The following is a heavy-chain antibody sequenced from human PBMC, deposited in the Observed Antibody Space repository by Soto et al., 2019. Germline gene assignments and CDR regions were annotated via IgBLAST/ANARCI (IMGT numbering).Heavy chain of an antibody. CDR1: GYTFTSYG. J-gene: IGHJ3*02. Sequence: ASVKVSCKASGYTFTSYGISWVRQAPGQGLEWMGWISAYNGNTNYAQKLQGRVTMTTDISTSTAYMELRSLRSDDTAVYYCARDQTILRYFDWSQLDAFDIWGQGTMVTVSS. CDR2: ISAYNGNT. D-gene: IGHD3-9*01. V-gene: IGHV1-18*01. CDR3: ARDQTILRYFDWSQLDAFDI.